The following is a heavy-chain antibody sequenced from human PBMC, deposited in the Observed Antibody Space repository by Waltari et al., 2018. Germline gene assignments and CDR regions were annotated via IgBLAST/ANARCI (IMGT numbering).Heavy chain of an antibody. V-gene: IGHV1-8*01. CDR3: AREFYYSDAFTGV. D-gene: IGHD4-17*01. CDR1: GYSFTSFA. CDR2: MNPDSGNT. Sequence: VQLVQSGAEVKKPGASVTVSCKASGYSFTSFAIYWVRQAAGQGLEWMGWMNPDSGNTGYAEKFQGRVTMTRDTSISTAYMELSSLRSEDTAVYYCAREFYYSDAFTGVWGQGTLVTVSS. J-gene: IGHJ4*02.